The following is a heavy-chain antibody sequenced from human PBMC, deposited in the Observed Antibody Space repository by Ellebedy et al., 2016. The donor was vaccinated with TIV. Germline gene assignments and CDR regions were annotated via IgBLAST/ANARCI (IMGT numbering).Heavy chain of an antibody. CDR3: ARTDYSSSSDY. CDR1: GGSISSYY. J-gene: IGHJ4*02. D-gene: IGHD6-6*01. CDR2: IYYSGST. Sequence: SETLSLTCTVSGGSISSYYWSWIQQPPGKGLEWIGYIYYSGSTNYNPSLKSRVTISVDTSKNQFSLKLSSVTAAGTAVYYCARTDYSSSSDYWGQGTLVTVSS. V-gene: IGHV4-59*01.